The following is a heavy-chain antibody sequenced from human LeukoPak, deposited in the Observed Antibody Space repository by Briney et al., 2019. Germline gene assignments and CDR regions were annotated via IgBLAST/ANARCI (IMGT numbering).Heavy chain of an antibody. D-gene: IGHD4-23*01. J-gene: IGHJ4*02. CDR1: GFTFNSYS. CDR3: ARGKDTVVTPYHFDY. V-gene: IGHV3-21*01. Sequence: GGSLRLSCAASGFTFNSYSMNWVRQAPGKGLEWVSSISSSGNYIYYADSVKSRFTISRDNAKNSLYLQMNSLRDEDTAVYYCARGKDTVVTPYHFDYWGQGTLVTVSS. CDR2: ISSSGNYI.